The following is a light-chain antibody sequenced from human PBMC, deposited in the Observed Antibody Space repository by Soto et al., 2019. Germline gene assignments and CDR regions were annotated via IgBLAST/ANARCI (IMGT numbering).Light chain of an antibody. CDR3: ALYMGRGIWV. V-gene: IGLV8-61*01. CDR1: SGPVSTSYH. J-gene: IGLJ3*02. Sequence: QTVVTQEPSLSVSPGGTVTLTCGLSSGPVSTSYHPTWCQQTPGQPPRTLIYSTKTLSSGVPDRFSGSILGNKAALTITGAQADDESDYYYALYMGRGIWVFGGGTKLTVL. CDR2: STK.